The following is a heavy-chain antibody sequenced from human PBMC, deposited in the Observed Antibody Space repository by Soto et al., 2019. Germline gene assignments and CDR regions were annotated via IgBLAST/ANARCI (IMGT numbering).Heavy chain of an antibody. CDR3: ARDRDYYGSGRYYRMGNYGMDV. CDR2: IYYTGST. Sequence: SDTLSLTSTASGGSTSSGGNDWSWIRKHPGKDLEQIGYIYYTGSTYYNPSLNSRVTISVDTSKTQFSLKLSSVTAADTAVYYCARDRDYYGSGRYYRMGNYGMDVWGQGTTVTVSS. V-gene: IGHV4-31*03. J-gene: IGHJ6*02. CDR1: GGSTSSGGND. D-gene: IGHD3-10*01.